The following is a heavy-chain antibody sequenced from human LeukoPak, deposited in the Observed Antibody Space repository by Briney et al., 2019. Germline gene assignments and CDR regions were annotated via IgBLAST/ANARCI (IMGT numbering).Heavy chain of an antibody. J-gene: IGHJ5*02. CDR2: ISWNSGTI. Sequence: GGSLRLSCAASGFIFDDYAMHWVRQAPGKGLEWVSGISWNSGTIGYEDSVKGRFTISRDNAKNSLYLQMNSLRAEDTAVYYCAREGTYYGDYVWFDPWGQGTLVTVSS. CDR1: GFIFDDYA. CDR3: AREGTYYGDYVWFDP. D-gene: IGHD4-17*01. V-gene: IGHV3-9*01.